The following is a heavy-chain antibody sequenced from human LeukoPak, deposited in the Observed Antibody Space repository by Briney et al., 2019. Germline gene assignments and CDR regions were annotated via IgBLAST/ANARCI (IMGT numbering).Heavy chain of an antibody. CDR1: GYTFTGYY. D-gene: IGHD1-26*01. CDR3: ARALSGSYYYYYGMDV. V-gene: IGHV1-2*02. J-gene: IGHJ6*02. CDR2: INPNSGGT. Sequence: GASVKVSCKASGYTFTGYYMHWVRQAPGQGLEWMGWINPNSGGTNYAQKFQGRVTMTRNTSISTAYMELSSLRSEDTAVYYCARALSGSYYYYYGMDVWGQGTTVTVSS.